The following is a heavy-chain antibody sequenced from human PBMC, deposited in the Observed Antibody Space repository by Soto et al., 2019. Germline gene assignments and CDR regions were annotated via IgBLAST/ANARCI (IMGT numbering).Heavy chain of an antibody. CDR2: INAGNGNT. D-gene: IGHD1-1*01. CDR1: GYTFTSYA. J-gene: IGHJ3*02. Sequence: GASVKVSCKASGYTFTSYAMHWVRQAPGQRLEWMGWINAGNGNTKYSQKFQGRVTITRDTSASTAYMELSSLRSEDTAVYYCARAFAGTTRRDAFDIWXQGTMVTVSS. CDR3: ARAFAGTTRRDAFDI. V-gene: IGHV1-3*01.